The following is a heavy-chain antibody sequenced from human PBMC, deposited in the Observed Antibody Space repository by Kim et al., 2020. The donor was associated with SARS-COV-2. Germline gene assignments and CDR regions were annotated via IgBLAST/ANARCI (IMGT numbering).Heavy chain of an antibody. Sequence: SVKVSCKASGGTFSSYAISWVRQAPGQGLEWMGGIIPIFGTANYAQKFQGRVTITADESTSTAYMELSSLRSEDTAVYYCAYYDSSGYYGMDVWGQGTTVTVSS. D-gene: IGHD3-22*01. CDR3: AYYDSSGYYGMDV. CDR1: GGTFSSYA. V-gene: IGHV1-69*13. CDR2: IIPIFGTA. J-gene: IGHJ6*02.